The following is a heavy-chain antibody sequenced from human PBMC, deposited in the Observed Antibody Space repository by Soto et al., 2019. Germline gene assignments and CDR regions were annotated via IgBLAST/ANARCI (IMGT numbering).Heavy chain of an antibody. V-gene: IGHV4-59*08. J-gene: IGHJ4*02. Sequence: QVQLQESGPGLVKPSETLSLTCTVSGGSISSYYWSWIRQPPGKGLEWIGYIYYRGSTNYNPSLKSRVTISVDKSKNQFSLKLSSVTAADTAVYYCASSLEHPGKFAYWGQGTLVTVSS. D-gene: IGHD1-1*01. CDR2: IYYRGST. CDR3: ASSLEHPGKFAY. CDR1: GGSISSYY.